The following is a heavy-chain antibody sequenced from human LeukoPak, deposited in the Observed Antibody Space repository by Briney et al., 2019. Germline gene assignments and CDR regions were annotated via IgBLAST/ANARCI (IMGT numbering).Heavy chain of an antibody. D-gene: IGHD5-18*01. V-gene: IGHV4-59*08. CDR3: ARQGGGYSYGPYDY. CDR1: GGSISSYY. Sequence: SETLSLTCTVSGGSISSYYWSWIRQPPGKGLEWIGYIYYSGSINYNPSLKSRVTISVDTSKNQFSLKLSSVTAADSAVYYCARQGGGYSYGPYDYWGQGTLVTVSS. J-gene: IGHJ4*02. CDR2: IYYSGSI.